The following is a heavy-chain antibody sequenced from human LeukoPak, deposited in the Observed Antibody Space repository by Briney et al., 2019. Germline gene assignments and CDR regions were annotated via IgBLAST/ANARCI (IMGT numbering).Heavy chain of an antibody. CDR3: ARGRDYYDHSGLDY. D-gene: IGHD3-22*01. J-gene: IGHJ4*02. CDR1: GFILSSNW. V-gene: IGHV3-74*01. CDR2: INSDGGTT. Sequence: GGSLRLSCAASGFILSSNWMHWVRQAPGKGLVWVSRINSDGGTTSYADSVKGRFTISRDNAKNSLYLQMRNLRADDTALYYCARGRDYYDHSGLDYWGQGSLVTVYS.